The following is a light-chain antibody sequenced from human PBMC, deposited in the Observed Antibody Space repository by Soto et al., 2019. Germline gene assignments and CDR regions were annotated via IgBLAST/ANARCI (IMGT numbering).Light chain of an antibody. CDR3: QQYYSYPYT. Sequence: AIRMTQSPSSLSASPGDRVTITCRASQGISSYLAWYQQKPGKAPKLLIYAASTLQSGVPSRFSGSGSGTDFTLTISCLQSADFATYYCQQYYSYPYTFGQGTKLEIK. J-gene: IGKJ2*01. V-gene: IGKV1-8*01. CDR1: QGISSY. CDR2: AAS.